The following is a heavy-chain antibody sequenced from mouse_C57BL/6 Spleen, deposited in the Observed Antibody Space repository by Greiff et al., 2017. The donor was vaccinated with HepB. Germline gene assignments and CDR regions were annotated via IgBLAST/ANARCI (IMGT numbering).Heavy chain of an antibody. Sequence: EVQLVESEGGLVQPGSSMKLSCTASGFTFSDYYMAWVRQVPEKGLEWVANINYDGSSTYYLDSLKSRFIISRDNAKNILYLQMSSLKSEDTATYYCVRSIDGSSLYWYFDVWGTGTTVTVSS. V-gene: IGHV5-16*01. J-gene: IGHJ1*03. CDR1: GFTFSDYY. CDR3: VRSIDGSSLYWYFDV. CDR2: INYDGSST. D-gene: IGHD1-1*01.